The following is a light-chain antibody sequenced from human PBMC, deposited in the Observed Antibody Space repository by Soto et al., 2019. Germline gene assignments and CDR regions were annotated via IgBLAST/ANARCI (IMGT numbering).Light chain of an antibody. V-gene: IGKV1-39*01. CDR3: QQSYNSPRT. Sequence: DIQMTQSPSSLSASVGDRVTITCWTSQSVTTFLNWYQQKPGEAPKLLIYRASTVQNGVPSRFTGSGYGADFALTISSLQPEDFATYYCQQSYNSPRTFGQGTKV. J-gene: IGKJ1*01. CDR1: QSVTTF. CDR2: RAS.